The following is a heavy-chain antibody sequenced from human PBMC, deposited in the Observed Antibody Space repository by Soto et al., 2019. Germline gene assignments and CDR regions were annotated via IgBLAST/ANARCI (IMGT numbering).Heavy chain of an antibody. CDR1: GGSISSGDYY. Sequence: PSETLSLTCTVSGGSISSGDYYWSWIRQPPGKGLEWIGYIYYSGSTYYNPSLKSRVTISVDTSKNQFSLKLSSVTAADTAVYYCAREEITYYGSGSYYNFIDYWGQGTLVTVSS. CDR2: IYYSGST. J-gene: IGHJ4*02. D-gene: IGHD3-10*01. CDR3: AREEITYYGSGSYYNFIDY. V-gene: IGHV4-30-4*01.